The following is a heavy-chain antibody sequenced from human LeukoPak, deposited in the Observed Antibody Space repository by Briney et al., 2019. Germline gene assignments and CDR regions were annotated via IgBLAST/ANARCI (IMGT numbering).Heavy chain of an antibody. CDR1: GFTFSSYG. Sequence: PGGSLRLSCAASGFTFSSYGMSWVRQAPGKGLEWVSAISGSGGSTYYADSVKGRFTISRDNSKNTLYLQMNSLRVEDTAVYYCAKATSVTTLFDYWGQGTLVTVS. J-gene: IGHJ4*02. V-gene: IGHV3-23*01. D-gene: IGHD4-17*01. CDR2: ISGSGGST. CDR3: AKATSVTTLFDY.